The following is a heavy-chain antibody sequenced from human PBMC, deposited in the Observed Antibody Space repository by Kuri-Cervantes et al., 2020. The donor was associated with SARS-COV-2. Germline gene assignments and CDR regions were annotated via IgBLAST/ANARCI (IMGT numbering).Heavy chain of an antibody. D-gene: IGHD6-19*01. CDR1: GGSISSSNW. J-gene: IGHJ4*02. V-gene: IGHV4-4*02. Sequence: SGTLSLTCAVPGGSISSSNWWSWVRQPPGKGLEWIGEIYHSGSTNYNPSLKSRVTISVDKSKNQFSLKLSSVTAAYTAVYYCAREWYSSGWYFDYWGQGTLVTVSS. CDR2: IYHSGST. CDR3: AREWYSSGWYFDY.